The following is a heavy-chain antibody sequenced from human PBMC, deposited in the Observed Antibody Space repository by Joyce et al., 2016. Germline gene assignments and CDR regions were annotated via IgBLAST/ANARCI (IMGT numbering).Heavy chain of an antibody. J-gene: IGHJ4*02. CDR3: ARVPGFH. CDR1: GFTVSNNY. CDR2: IYSGGDT. Sequence: EVQLVESGGGLIQPGRSLRLSCAASGFTVSNNYMTWVRQDPGKGLEWVSFIYSGGDTYYADSVKGLFTISRDKNTLYLQMNSLRVEDTAVYYCARVPGFHWGQGTLVTVSS. V-gene: IGHV3-53*01.